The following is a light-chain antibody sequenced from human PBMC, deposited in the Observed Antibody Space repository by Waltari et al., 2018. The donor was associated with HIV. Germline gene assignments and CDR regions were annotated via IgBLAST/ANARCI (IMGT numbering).Light chain of an antibody. V-gene: IGLV2-14*01. CDR1: SRTVVGYNF. CDR2: EVS. J-gene: IGLJ2*01. CDR3: SSYTSSSVV. Sequence: QSALTQPASVSGSPGQSITISCTGTSRTVVGYNFVSWYQHHPGKAPKLMIYEVSNRPSGVSNRFSGSKSGNTASLTISGLQAEDEADYYCSSYTSSSVVFGGGTKLTVL.